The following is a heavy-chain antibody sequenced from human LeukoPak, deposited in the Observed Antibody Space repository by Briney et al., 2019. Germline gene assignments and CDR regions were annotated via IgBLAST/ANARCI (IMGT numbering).Heavy chain of an antibody. J-gene: IGHJ4*02. V-gene: IGHV4-59*01. Sequence: SETLSLTCTVSGGSISSYYWSWIRQPPGKGLEWIGYIHYTGSTNYNPSLESRVTISLDTSKNQFSLKLNSVTPADTAVYYCARGSYYYDSSGYYYWGQGTLVTVSS. D-gene: IGHD3-22*01. CDR1: GGSISSYY. CDR3: ARGSYYYDSSGYYY. CDR2: IHYTGST.